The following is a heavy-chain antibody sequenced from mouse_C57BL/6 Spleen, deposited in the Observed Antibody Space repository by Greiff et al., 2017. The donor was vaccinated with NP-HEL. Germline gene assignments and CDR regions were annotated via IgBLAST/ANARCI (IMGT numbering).Heavy chain of an antibody. CDR1: GFNIKDDY. CDR2: IDPENGDT. J-gene: IGHJ1*03. CDR3: TRRYWYFDV. V-gene: IGHV14-4*01. Sequence: VQLQQSGAELVRPGASVKLSCTASGFNIKDDYMHWVKQRPEPGLEWIGWIDPENGDTEYASKFQGKATITADTSSNTAYLQLSSLTSEDTAVYYCTRRYWYFDVWGTGTTVTVSS.